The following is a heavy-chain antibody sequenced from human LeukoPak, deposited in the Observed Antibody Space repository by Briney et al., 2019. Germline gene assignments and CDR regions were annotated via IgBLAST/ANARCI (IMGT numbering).Heavy chain of an antibody. CDR2: INSDGSST. CDR3: TRDRRNYYDSSGYYYYYYGMDV. J-gene: IGHJ6*02. V-gene: IGHV3-74*01. D-gene: IGHD3-22*01. Sequence: GGSLRLSCAASGFTFSSYWMHWVRQAPGKGLVWVSHINSDGSSTIYADSVKGRFTISRDNAKNTQYLQMNSLRAEDTAVYYCTRDRRNYYDSSGYYYYYYGMDVWGQGTTVTVSS. CDR1: GFTFSSYW.